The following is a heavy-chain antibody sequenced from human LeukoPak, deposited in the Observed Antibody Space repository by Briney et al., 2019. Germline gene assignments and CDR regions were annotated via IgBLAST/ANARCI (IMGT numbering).Heavy chain of an antibody. CDR1: GFTFSSYS. Sequence: GGSLRLSCAASGFTFSSYSMNWVRQAPGKGLEWVSSISSSSSYIYYADSVKGRFTISRDNAKNSLYLQMNSLRAEDTAVYYCARGQRWLQRGALDYWGQGTLVTVSS. V-gene: IGHV3-21*04. CDR3: ARGQRWLQRGALDY. J-gene: IGHJ4*02. D-gene: IGHD5-24*01. CDR2: ISSSSSYI.